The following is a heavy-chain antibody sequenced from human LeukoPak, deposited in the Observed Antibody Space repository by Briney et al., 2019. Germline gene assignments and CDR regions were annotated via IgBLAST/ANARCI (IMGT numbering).Heavy chain of an antibody. Sequence: ASVKVSCKASGYTFTYSYMYWVRLAPGQGLEWLGWINPNSGGTKYAQKFQGRVTMTRDTSISTAYMELSSLRFDDTAIYYCARTTTLTSLFDYWGQGTLVTVSS. CDR3: ARTTTLTSLFDY. CDR2: INPNSGGT. J-gene: IGHJ4*02. D-gene: IGHD4-17*01. CDR1: GYTFTYSY. V-gene: IGHV1-2*02.